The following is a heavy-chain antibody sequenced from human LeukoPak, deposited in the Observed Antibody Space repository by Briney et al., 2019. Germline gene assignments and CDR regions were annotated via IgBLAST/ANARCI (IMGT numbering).Heavy chain of an antibody. D-gene: IGHD6-6*01. Sequence: GASVKVSCKASGFTFSNYYIHWVRQSPGQGLEWMGELNTSGGGTRYAQKFQGRVTMTRDMSANTVDMELSSLRSEDTATYYCASSIVARLDCWGQGTRVTVTS. CDR1: GFTFSNYY. V-gene: IGHV1-46*01. CDR2: LNTSGGGT. J-gene: IGHJ4*02. CDR3: ASSIVARLDC.